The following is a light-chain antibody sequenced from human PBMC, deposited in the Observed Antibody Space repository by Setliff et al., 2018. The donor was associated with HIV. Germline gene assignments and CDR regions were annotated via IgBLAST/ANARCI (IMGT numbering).Light chain of an antibody. V-gene: IGLV2-14*01. J-gene: IGLJ2*01. Sequence: SALTQPASVSGSPGQSITISCTGTSSDVGGYNYVSWCQQHPGKAPKLMIFEVSNRPSGVSNRFSGSKSGNTASLTISGLQAEDEADYYCSSYTSSSTLVFGGGTKVTVL. CDR2: EVS. CDR1: SSDVGGYNY. CDR3: SSYTSSSTLV.